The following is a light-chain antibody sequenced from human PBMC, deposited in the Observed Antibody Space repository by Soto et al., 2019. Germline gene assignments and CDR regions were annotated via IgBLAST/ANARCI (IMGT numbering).Light chain of an antibody. Sequence: QSGLTQPASVSGSPGQSITISCTGTNIDVGGYNYVSWYQQHPGKAPKLMIYEVTYRPSGVSNRFSGSKSGNTASLTISGLQAEDEADYYCSSYTSSSTLVFGTGTKVTVL. CDR1: NIDVGGYNY. V-gene: IGLV2-14*01. J-gene: IGLJ1*01. CDR2: EVT. CDR3: SSYTSSSTLV.